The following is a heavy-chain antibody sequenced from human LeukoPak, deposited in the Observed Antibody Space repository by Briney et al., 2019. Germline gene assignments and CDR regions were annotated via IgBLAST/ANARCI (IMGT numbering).Heavy chain of an antibody. CDR3: ARAYYDILTGYYPSFDY. D-gene: IGHD3-9*01. Sequence: GASVKVSCKASGYTFTSYDINWVRQATGQGLEWMGWMNPNSGNTGYAQKFQGRVTMTRNTSISTAYMELSSLRSEDTAVYYCARAYYDILTGYYPSFDYWGQGTLVTVSS. CDR2: MNPNSGNT. V-gene: IGHV1-8*01. J-gene: IGHJ4*02. CDR1: GYTFTSYD.